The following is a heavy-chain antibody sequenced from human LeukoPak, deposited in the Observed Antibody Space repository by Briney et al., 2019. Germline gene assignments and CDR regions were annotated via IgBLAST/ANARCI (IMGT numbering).Heavy chain of an antibody. J-gene: IGHJ4*02. CDR2: ICANDGNT. V-gene: IGHV3-23*01. CDR1: GLTFRNYA. Sequence: GGSLRLSCAASGLTFRNYAMSWVRQAPGRGLEWVSVICANDGNTYYADAVKGRFTISRDNSKDTLYLQMDSLRAEDTAVYYCAKGSGSSCYSPCDYWGQGILVTVSS. D-gene: IGHD2-15*01. CDR3: AKGSGSSCYSPCDY.